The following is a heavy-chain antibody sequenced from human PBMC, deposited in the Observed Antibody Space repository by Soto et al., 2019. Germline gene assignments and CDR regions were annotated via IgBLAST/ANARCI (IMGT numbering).Heavy chain of an antibody. D-gene: IGHD3-10*01. CDR1: GFTFSSYA. J-gene: IGHJ4*02. CDR3: ARDITRFGELLYY. V-gene: IGHV3-30-3*01. CDR2: ISYDGSNK. Sequence: QVQLVESGGGVVQPGRSLRLSCAASGFTFSSYAMHWVRQAPGKGLEWVAVISYDGSNKYYADSVKGRLTISRDNSKNTLYLQMNSLRAEDTAVYYCARDITRFGELLYYWGQGTLVTVSS.